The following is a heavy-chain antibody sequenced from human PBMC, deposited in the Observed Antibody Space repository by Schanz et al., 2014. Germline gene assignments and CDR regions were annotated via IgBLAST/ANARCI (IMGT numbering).Heavy chain of an antibody. Sequence: EVELLESGGGLVQPGGSLRLSCAASGFTFSGYAMSWVRQAPGKGLEWVSAISGSGTDTYYADSVKGRFTISRDNSKNTLYFQMNSLRAEDTAVYYCAKDVLGYRHSWGQGTLVTVSS. J-gene: IGHJ4*02. V-gene: IGHV3-23*01. CDR3: AKDVLGYRHS. CDR2: ISGSGTDT. CDR1: GFTFSGYA. D-gene: IGHD5-12*01.